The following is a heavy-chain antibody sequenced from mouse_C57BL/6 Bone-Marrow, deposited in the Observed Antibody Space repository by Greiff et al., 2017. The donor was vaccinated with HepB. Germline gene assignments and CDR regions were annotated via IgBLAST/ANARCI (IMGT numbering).Heavy chain of an antibody. CDR1: GFTFSDYG. D-gene: IGHD6-5*01. Sequence: EVKLVESGGGLVQPGGSLKLSCAASGFTFSDYGMAWVRQAPRKGPEWVAFISNLAYSIYYADTVTGRFTISRENAKNTLYLEMSSLRSEDTAMYYCGRLCPWYFDVWGTGTTVTVSA. CDR2: ISNLAYSI. J-gene: IGHJ1*03. V-gene: IGHV5-15*01. CDR3: GRLCPWYFDV.